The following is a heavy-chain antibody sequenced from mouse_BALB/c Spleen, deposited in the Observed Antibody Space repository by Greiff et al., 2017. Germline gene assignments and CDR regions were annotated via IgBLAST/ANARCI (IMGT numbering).Heavy chain of an antibody. J-gene: IGHJ4*01. CDR1: GYTFTSYW. CDR2: IYPSDSYT. Sequence: QVQLKQPGAELVRPGASVKLSCKASGYTFTSYWINWVKQRPGQGLEWIGNIYPSDSYTNYNQKFKDKATLTVDKSSSTAYMQLSSPTSEDSAVYYCTRGGILGGSMDYWGQGTSVTVSS. V-gene: IGHV1-69*02. CDR3: TRGGILGGSMDY. D-gene: IGHD3-1*01.